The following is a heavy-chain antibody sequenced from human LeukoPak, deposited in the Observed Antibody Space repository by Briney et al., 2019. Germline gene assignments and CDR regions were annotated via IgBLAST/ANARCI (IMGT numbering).Heavy chain of an antibody. D-gene: IGHD2-2*01. CDR1: GGTFSIYA. J-gene: IGHJ6*02. CDR2: IIPIFGIA. Sequence: SVKVSCKASGGTFSIYAISWVRQAPGQGREWMGRIIPIFGIANYTQKFQGRVTITADKSTSTAYMELSSLRSEDTAVYYCARCSSTSCTQQTIGMDVWGQGTTVTVSS. V-gene: IGHV1-69*10. CDR3: ARCSSTSCTQQTIGMDV.